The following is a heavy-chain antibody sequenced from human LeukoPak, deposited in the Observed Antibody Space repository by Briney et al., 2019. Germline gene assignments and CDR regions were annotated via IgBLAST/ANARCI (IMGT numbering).Heavy chain of an antibody. Sequence: PGGCLRLSCAASGFKFSSYWMRWVRQAPGKGLVWVANIKQDGSQKYYVDAVKARFTISRDNAKNSLYLQMTSLRVDDTAVYYCARDGLPFDYWGQGTLVTVSS. J-gene: IGHJ4*02. V-gene: IGHV3-7*04. CDR2: IKQDGSQK. CDR1: GFKFSSYW. CDR3: ARDGLPFDY.